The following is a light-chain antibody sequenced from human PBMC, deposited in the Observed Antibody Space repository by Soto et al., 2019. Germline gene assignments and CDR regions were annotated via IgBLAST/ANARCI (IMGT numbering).Light chain of an antibody. J-gene: IGKJ3*01. CDR2: GAS. Sequence: EIVLTQSPGTLSLSPGESAALSCRASQSVDTYLNWYQQKPGQAPRLLIFGASSRATGIPDRFSGSGSGTDFLLTIRRLEPEDFAVYSCQHHGGPPLFAFGPGTRVDVK. CDR3: QHHGGPPLFA. V-gene: IGKV3-20*01. CDR1: QSVDTY.